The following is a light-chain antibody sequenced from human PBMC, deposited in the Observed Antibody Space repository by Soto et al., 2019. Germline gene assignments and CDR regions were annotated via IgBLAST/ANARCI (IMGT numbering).Light chain of an antibody. CDR1: QGISSF. CDR2: AAA. CDR3: QQYLSYPYT. Sequence: AIRMTQSPSSISASTGDRVTITCRASQGISSFLAWYQQKPGKAPKLLIYAAATLQRGAPSRFSASGSGTDFSITISRLQSEDLATYFCQQYLSYPYTFGQGTKLEI. J-gene: IGKJ2*01. V-gene: IGKV1-8*01.